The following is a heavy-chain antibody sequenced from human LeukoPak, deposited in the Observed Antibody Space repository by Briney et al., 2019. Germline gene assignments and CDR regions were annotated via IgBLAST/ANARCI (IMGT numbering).Heavy chain of an antibody. Sequence: SETLSLTCTVSGGSISSYYWSWIRQPPGKGLEWIGYIYYSGSTNYNPSLKSRVTISVDTSKNQFSLKLSSVTAADTAVYYCAGSSGWYTNYWGQGTLVTVSS. CDR2: IYYSGST. J-gene: IGHJ4*02. V-gene: IGHV4-59*12. CDR3: AGSSGWYTNY. D-gene: IGHD6-19*01. CDR1: GGSISSYY.